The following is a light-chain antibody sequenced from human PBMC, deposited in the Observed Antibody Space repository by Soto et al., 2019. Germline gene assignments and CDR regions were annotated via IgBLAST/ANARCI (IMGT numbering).Light chain of an antibody. V-gene: IGKV1-9*01. Sequence: DIQLTQSPSFLSASVGDRVTITCRASQGISSYLAWYHQKPGKAPELMIYAASTLQSGVPSRFSGSGSGTDFTLTISSLQPEESATYDCQQLNTYPPWTFGQGTKVEIK. CDR3: QQLNTYPPWT. J-gene: IGKJ1*01. CDR1: QGISSY. CDR2: AAS.